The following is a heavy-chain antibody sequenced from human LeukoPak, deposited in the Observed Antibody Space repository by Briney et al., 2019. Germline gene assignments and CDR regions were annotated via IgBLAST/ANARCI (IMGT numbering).Heavy chain of an antibody. V-gene: IGHV4-4*02. CDR1: GGSISSSYW. CDR2: ISYSGST. J-gene: IGHJ4*02. CDR3: AREAVVRGLHYYFDY. Sequence: SETLSLTCAVSGGSISSSYWWSWVRQPPGKGLEWTGEISYSGSTNYNPSLKSRVTISVDKSKNQFSLNLSSVTAADTAVYYCAREAVVRGLHYYFDYWGQGTLVTVSS. D-gene: IGHD3-10*01.